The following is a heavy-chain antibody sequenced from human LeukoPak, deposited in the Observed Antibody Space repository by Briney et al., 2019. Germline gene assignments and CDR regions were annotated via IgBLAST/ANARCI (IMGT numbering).Heavy chain of an antibody. D-gene: IGHD1-26*01. Sequence: GGSLRLSCAASGFTFSSYAMHWVRQAPGKGLEWVAVISYDGSNKYYADSVKGRFTISRDNSKNTLYLQMNSLRAEDTAVYYCARLNVGATFVLDYWGQGTLVTVSS. CDR1: GFTFSSYA. V-gene: IGHV3-30*04. J-gene: IGHJ4*02. CDR2: ISYDGSNK. CDR3: ARLNVGATFVLDY.